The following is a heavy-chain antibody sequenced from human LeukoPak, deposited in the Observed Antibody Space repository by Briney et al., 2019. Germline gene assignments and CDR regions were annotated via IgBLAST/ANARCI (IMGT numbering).Heavy chain of an antibody. CDR3: ARAYQPLGGLSFPDS. V-gene: IGHV3-11*01. D-gene: IGHD3-16*02. CDR1: GFIFSDYY. CDR2: ISSSGSTM. J-gene: IGHJ5*01. Sequence: GGSLRLSCAASGFIFSDYYMSWIRQAPGKGLEWVSYISSSGSTMYYTDSVKGRFTISRDNAKDSLYLQMNSLRAEDTAVYYCARAYQPLGGLSFPDSWGQGTLVTVSS.